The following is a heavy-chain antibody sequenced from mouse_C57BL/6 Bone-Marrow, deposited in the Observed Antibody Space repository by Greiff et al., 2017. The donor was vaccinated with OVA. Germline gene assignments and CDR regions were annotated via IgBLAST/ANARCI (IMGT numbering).Heavy chain of an antibody. Sequence: VQLQESGAELARPGASVELSCKASGYTFTSYGISWVKQRTGQGLEWIGEIYPRSGNTYYNEKFKGKATLTADKSSSTAYMELRSLTSEDSAVYFCARRQLVLWFAYWGQGTLVTVSA. J-gene: IGHJ3*01. CDR3: ARRQLVLWFAY. CDR1: GYTFTSYG. D-gene: IGHD4-1*02. CDR2: IYPRSGNT. V-gene: IGHV1-81*01.